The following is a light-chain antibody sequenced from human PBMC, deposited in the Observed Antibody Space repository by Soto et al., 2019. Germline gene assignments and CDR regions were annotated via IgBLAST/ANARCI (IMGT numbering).Light chain of an antibody. CDR3: QQYNNWPPWT. Sequence: EIVMTQSPVTLSVSPGERATLSCRASQGVSSNYLAWYQQKPGQAPRLLIHGASTRATGVPDRFSGSGSGTEFTLTISSLQSEDFAVYYCQQYNNWPPWTFGQGTKVDIK. J-gene: IGKJ1*01. V-gene: IGKV3D-15*01. CDR1: QGVSSNY. CDR2: GAS.